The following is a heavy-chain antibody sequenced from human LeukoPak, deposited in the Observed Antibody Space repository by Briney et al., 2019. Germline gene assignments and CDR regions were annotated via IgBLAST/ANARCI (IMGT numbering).Heavy chain of an antibody. V-gene: IGHV1-46*01. Sequence: ASVKLSCKASGYTFTSYYMHWVRQAPGQGLEWMGIINLSGGSTTYPQKFQGRVTMTRDTSTSTVYMELSSLRSEDTAVYYCARGIVATISGYWGQGTLVTVSS. D-gene: IGHD5-12*01. CDR3: ARGIVATISGY. CDR2: INLSGGST. J-gene: IGHJ4*02. CDR1: GYTFTSYY.